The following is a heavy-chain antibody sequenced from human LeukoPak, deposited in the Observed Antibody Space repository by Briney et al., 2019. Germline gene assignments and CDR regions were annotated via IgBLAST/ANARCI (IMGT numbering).Heavy chain of an antibody. CDR2: IIPIFGTA. CDR1: GGTFSSYA. D-gene: IGHD3-22*01. J-gene: IGHJ5*02. V-gene: IGHV1-69*06. CDR3: ARKVPNDSSGYYYRGQFDP. Sequence: GASVKVSCKASGGTFSSYAISWVRQAPGQGLEWMGGIIPIFGTANYAQKFQGRVTITADKSTSTAYMELSSLGSEDTAVYYCARKVPNDSSGYYYRGQFDPWGQGTLVTVSS.